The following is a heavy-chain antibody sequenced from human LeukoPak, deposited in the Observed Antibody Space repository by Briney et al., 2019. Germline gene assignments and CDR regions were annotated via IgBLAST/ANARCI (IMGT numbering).Heavy chain of an antibody. Sequence: ASVKVSCKASGYTFTGYYMHWVRQAPGQGLEWMGWINPNSGGTKYAQTFKGRVTMTRDTSISTAYMELSSLRSDDTTVYYCARDGDTYGYYYYGMDVWGQGTTVTVSS. D-gene: IGHD5-18*01. J-gene: IGHJ6*02. CDR1: GYTFTGYY. V-gene: IGHV1-2*02. CDR3: ARDGDTYGYYYYGMDV. CDR2: INPNSGGT.